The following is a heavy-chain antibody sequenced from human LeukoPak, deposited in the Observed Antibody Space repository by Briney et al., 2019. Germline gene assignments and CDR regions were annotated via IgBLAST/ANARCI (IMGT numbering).Heavy chain of an antibody. Sequence: GGSLRLSCAASGFTFSSYEMNWVRQAPGKWLEWVSSISSSSSYIYYADSVKARFTISRDNANNSLYLQMNSLRAEDTAVYYCATLVAATSAPEAHYYYMDVWGKGTTVTVSS. CDR3: ATLVAATSAPEAHYYYMDV. D-gene: IGHD2-15*01. V-gene: IGHV3-21*01. CDR2: ISSSSSYI. J-gene: IGHJ6*03. CDR1: GFTFSSYE.